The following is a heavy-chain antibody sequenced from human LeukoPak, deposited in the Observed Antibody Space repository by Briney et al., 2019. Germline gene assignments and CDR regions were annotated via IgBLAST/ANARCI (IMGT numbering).Heavy chain of an antibody. CDR1: GGSFSGYY. V-gene: IGHV4-34*01. CDR3: ARETVVVPATSSRYYYYYYMDV. D-gene: IGHD2-2*01. Sequence: SETLSLTCAVYGGSFSGYYWSWIRQPPGKGLEWIGEINHSGSTNYNPSLKSRVTISVDTSKNQFSLKLSSVTAADTAVYYCARETVVVPATSSRYYYYYYMDVWGKGTTVTVS. J-gene: IGHJ6*03. CDR2: INHSGST.